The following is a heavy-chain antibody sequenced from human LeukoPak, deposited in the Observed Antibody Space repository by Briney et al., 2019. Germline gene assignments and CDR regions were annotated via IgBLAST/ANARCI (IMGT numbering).Heavy chain of an antibody. CDR1: GDSISSSNYY. CDR2: IYYSGST. V-gene: IGHV4-39*01. J-gene: IGHJ4*02. D-gene: IGHD3-10*01. CDR3: ARTRYYYGSRSYGAPYYFDY. Sequence: SETLSLTCTVSGDSISSSNYYWGWIRQPPGKGLEWIASIYYSGSTYYNPSLKNRLTISVDTSKNQFSLKLSSVTAADTAVYYCARTRYYYGSRSYGAPYYFDYWGQGTLVTVSS.